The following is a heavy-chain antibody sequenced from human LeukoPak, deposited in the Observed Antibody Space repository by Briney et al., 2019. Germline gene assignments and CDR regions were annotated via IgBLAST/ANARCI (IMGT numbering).Heavy chain of an antibody. CDR3: ARLGDDSSGYYYAPAWFDP. CDR1: DGSISSSSYY. V-gene: IGHV4-39*01. Sequence: SETLSLTCTVSDGSISSSSYYWGWIRQPPGKGLEWIGSIYYSGSTYYNPSLKSRVTISVDTSKNQFSLKLSSVTAADTAVYYCARLGDDSSGYYYAPAWFDPWGQGTLVTVSS. J-gene: IGHJ5*02. CDR2: IYYSGST. D-gene: IGHD3-22*01.